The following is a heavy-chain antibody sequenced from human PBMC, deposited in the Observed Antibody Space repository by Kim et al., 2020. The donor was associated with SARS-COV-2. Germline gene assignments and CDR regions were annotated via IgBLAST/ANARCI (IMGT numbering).Heavy chain of an antibody. CDR3: ARDARRAGYYYYGMDV. V-gene: IGHV1-3*01. CDR1: GYTFTSYA. J-gene: IGHJ6*02. CDR2: INAGNGNT. Sequence: ASVKVSCKASGYTFTSYAMHWVRQAPGQRLEWMGWINAGNGNTKYSQKFQGRVTITRDTSASTAYMELSSLRSEDTAVYYCARDARRAGYYYYGMDVWGQGTTVTVSS.